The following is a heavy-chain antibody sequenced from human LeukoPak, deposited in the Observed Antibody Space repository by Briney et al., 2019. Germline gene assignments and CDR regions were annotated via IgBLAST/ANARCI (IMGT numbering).Heavy chain of an antibody. D-gene: IGHD3-16*01. V-gene: IGHV4-39*01. Sequence: SETLSLTCTVSGVSISSSSYYWGWIRQPPGKGLEWIASIYYSGSTYYNPSLKSRVTISVDTSKNQFSLKLSSVTAADTAVYYCARRFGGSWYYFDYWGQGTLVTVSS. CDR2: IYYSGST. CDR3: ARRFGGSWYYFDY. J-gene: IGHJ4*02. CDR1: GVSISSSSYY.